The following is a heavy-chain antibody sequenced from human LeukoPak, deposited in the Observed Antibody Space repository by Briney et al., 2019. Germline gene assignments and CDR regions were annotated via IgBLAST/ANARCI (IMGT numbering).Heavy chain of an antibody. CDR2: IYTSGST. D-gene: IGHD3-3*01. CDR3: ARGYEFPWFDP. CDR1: GGSISSYY. V-gene: IGHV4-4*07. J-gene: IGHJ5*02. Sequence: SETLSLTCTVSGGSISSYYWSWIRQPAGKGMEWIGRIYTSGSTNYNPSLKSRVTISVDTSKNQFSLKLSSVTAADTAVYYCARGYEFPWFDPWGQGTLVTVSS.